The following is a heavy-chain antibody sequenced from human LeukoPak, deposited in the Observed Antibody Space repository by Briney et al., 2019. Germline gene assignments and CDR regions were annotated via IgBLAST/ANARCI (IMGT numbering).Heavy chain of an antibody. V-gene: IGHV3-30*09. J-gene: IGHJ4*02. CDR2: ISYDGSNK. CDR1: GFTFSSYA. D-gene: IGHD2-15*01. CDR3: ARDSGSERTFGFDY. Sequence: PGGSLRLSCAASGFTFSSYAMHWVRQAPGKGLEWVAVISYDGSNKYYADSVKGRFAISRDNSKNTLYLQMNSLRAEDTAVYYCARDSGSERTFGFDYWGQGTLVTVSS.